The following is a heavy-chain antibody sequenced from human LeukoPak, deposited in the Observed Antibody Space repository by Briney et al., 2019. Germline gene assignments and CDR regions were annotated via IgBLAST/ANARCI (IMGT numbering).Heavy chain of an antibody. CDR3: ARAPGDSNLDY. Sequence: SETLSLTCTVSGGSISSYYWSWIRQPPGKGLEWIGYIYHSGSTYYNPSLKSRVTISVDRSKNQFSLKLSSVTAADTAVYYCARAPGDSNLDYWGQGTLVTVSS. J-gene: IGHJ4*02. CDR2: IYHSGST. CDR1: GGSISSYY. D-gene: IGHD3-10*01. V-gene: IGHV4-59*12.